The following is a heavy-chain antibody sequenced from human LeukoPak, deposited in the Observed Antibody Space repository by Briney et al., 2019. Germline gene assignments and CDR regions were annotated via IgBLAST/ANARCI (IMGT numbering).Heavy chain of an antibody. D-gene: IGHD3-10*01. Sequence: GGTLRLSCAASGFTFSSYGMSWVRQAPGKGLEWVSAISGSDGSTYYADSVKGRFTISRDNSKNTLYLQMNSLRAEDTAVYYCAKSGVRGVIIGPCFDYWGQGTLVTVSS. V-gene: IGHV3-23*01. CDR2: ISGSDGST. CDR1: GFTFSSYG. CDR3: AKSGVRGVIIGPCFDY. J-gene: IGHJ4*02.